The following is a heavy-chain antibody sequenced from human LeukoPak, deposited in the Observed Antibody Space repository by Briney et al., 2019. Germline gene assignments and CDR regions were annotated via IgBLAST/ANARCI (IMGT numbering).Heavy chain of an antibody. CDR1: GGSLNSYY. CDR2: VYHSGSA. J-gene: IGHJ3*01. CDR3: ARRGYYGSGAYDT. Sequence: SETLSLTCTVSGGSLNSYYWGWIRQPPGKGLEWIGNVYHSGSAIYNPSLESRVTISVDRSKNQFSLNLSSVTATDTAVYYCARRGYYGSGAYDTWGQGTMFIVSS. D-gene: IGHD3-10*01. V-gene: IGHV4-59*08.